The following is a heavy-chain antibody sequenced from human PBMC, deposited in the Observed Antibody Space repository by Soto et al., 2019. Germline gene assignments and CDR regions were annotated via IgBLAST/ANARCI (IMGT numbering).Heavy chain of an antibody. D-gene: IGHD2-15*01. Sequence: SVKVSCKASGGTFSSYAISWVRQAPGQGLEWMGGIIPIFGTANYAQKFQGRVTITADESTSTAYMELSSLRSEDTAVYYCARDGGYCSGGSCNWFDPWGQGTLVTVSS. CDR1: GGTFSSYA. CDR2: IIPIFGTA. J-gene: IGHJ5*02. V-gene: IGHV1-69*13. CDR3: ARDGGYCSGGSCNWFDP.